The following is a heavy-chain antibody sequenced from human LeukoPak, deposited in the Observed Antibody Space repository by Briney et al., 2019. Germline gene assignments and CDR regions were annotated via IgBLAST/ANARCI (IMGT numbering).Heavy chain of an antibody. J-gene: IGHJ4*02. Sequence: PSETPSLTCAVYGGSFSGYYWSWIRQPPGKGLEWIGEINHSGSTNYNPSLKSRVTISVDTSKNRFSLKLSSVTAADTAVYYCARLGGWSWPFDYWGQGTLVTVSS. CDR1: GGSFSGYY. CDR3: ARLGGWSWPFDY. D-gene: IGHD6-19*01. V-gene: IGHV4-34*01. CDR2: INHSGST.